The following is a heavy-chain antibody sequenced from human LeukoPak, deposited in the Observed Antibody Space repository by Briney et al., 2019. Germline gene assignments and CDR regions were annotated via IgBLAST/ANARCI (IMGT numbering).Heavy chain of an antibody. D-gene: IGHD6-6*01. V-gene: IGHV3-30-3*01. CDR2: ISYDGSNK. CDR3: ARDGSIAARQSFDY. Sequence: GGSLRLSCAASGFTFSSYAMHCVRQAPGKGLEWVAVISYDGSNKYYADSVKGRFTISRDNSKNTLYLQMNSLRAEDTAVYYCARDGSIAARQSFDYWGQGTLVTVSS. J-gene: IGHJ4*02. CDR1: GFTFSSYA.